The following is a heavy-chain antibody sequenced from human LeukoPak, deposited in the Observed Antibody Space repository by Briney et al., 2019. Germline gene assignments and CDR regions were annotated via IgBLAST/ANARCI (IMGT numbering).Heavy chain of an antibody. J-gene: IGHJ5*02. Sequence: SETLSLTCTVSGGSISSYSWNWIRQPAGKGLEWIGRIYGSGSTNYNPSLKTRVTMSVDTSKNQFSLKLNSVTAADTAVYYCARGSLWFGEVTNWFDPWGQGTLVTVSS. CDR3: ARGSLWFGEVTNWFDP. D-gene: IGHD3-10*01. CDR1: GGSISSYS. V-gene: IGHV4-4*07. CDR2: IYGSGST.